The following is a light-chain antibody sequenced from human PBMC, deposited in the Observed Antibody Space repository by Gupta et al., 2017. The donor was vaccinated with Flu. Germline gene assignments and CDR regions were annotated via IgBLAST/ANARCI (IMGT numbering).Light chain of an antibody. CDR3: LQDDNFPYS. V-gene: IGKV5-2*01. J-gene: IGKJ2*01. CDR1: KGIDDD. CDR2: QAT. Sequence: MSATPGDTVHISCKASKGIDDDLNWYRQKPGEAAVFIIQQATTLVPGIPPRFSGSGYGTDFTLTINNIEPEDAAYYFCLQDDNFPYSFGQGTKMEIK.